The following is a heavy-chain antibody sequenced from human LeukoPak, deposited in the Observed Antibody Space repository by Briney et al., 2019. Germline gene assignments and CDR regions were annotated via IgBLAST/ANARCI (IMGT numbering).Heavy chain of an antibody. CDR2: IYYSGST. V-gene: IGHV4-59*01. J-gene: IGHJ6*03. D-gene: IGHD3-22*01. CDR1: AGSIRSYY. CDR3: ARAPYDSSGYYYDYYYYYMDV. Sequence: PSKPLSLTGTAPAGSIRSYYWRWIRQPPGKGLEWIGYIYYSGSTNYNPSLKSRVTISVDTSNNQFSLKLSSVTAADTPVYYCARAPYDSSGYYYDYYYYYMDVWGKGTTVTVFS.